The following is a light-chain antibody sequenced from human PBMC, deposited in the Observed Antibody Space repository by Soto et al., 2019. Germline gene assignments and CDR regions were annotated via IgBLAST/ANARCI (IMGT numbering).Light chain of an antibody. Sequence: DIQMTQSPSTLSASVGDRVTITCRASQSISSWLAWYQQKPGKAPKLLIYDASSLESGVPSRFSGSGSGTEFTLPISSLQPDDFATYYCQRYNSPYTFGQGTKLEIK. CDR3: QRYNSPYT. J-gene: IGKJ2*01. CDR1: QSISSW. V-gene: IGKV1-5*01. CDR2: DAS.